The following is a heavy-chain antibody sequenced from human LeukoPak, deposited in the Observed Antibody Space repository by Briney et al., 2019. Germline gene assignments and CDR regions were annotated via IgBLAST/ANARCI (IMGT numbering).Heavy chain of an antibody. J-gene: IGHJ4*02. Sequence: SETLCLTCTVSGGSISSYYWSWIRQPPGKGLEWIGYIYYSGSTNYNPSLKSRVTISLDTANNQFSLKLSSVTAADTAVYYCAGTSKWLAFDYWGQGTLVTVSS. CDR1: GGSISSYY. CDR3: AGTSKWLAFDY. V-gene: IGHV4-59*01. CDR2: IYYSGST. D-gene: IGHD6-19*01.